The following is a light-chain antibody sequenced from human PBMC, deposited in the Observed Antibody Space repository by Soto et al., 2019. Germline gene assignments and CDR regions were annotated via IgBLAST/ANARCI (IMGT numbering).Light chain of an antibody. CDR1: DSIHRW. J-gene: IGKJ4*01. V-gene: IGKV1-5*01. CDR2: DTS. CDR3: QQYYSTPLT. Sequence: DIQMAQSPSTLSASMGDRVTITCRASDSIHRWLAWYQHKPGQAARLLIYDTSTLKSGVPSRFSGSGSGTDFTLTISSLQAEDVAVYYCQQYYSTPLTFGGGTKVDIK.